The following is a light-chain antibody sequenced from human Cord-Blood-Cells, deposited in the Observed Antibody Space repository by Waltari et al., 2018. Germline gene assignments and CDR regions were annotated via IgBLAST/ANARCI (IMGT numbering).Light chain of an antibody. Sequence: DIQMTQSPSTLSASVGDRVTITCRASQSISSWLAWYQQKPGKAPKLLIYDASSLESGVPSRFSGSGSGTEFTLTISSLQPDDFATYDCQQYNSYSRGTFGQGTKLEIK. V-gene: IGKV1-5*01. J-gene: IGKJ2*01. CDR2: DAS. CDR3: QQYNSYSRGT. CDR1: QSISSW.